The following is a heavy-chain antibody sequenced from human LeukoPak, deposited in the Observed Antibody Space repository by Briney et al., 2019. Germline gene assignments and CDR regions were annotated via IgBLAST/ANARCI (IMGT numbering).Heavy chain of an antibody. CDR2: INPNSGGT. V-gene: IGHV1-2*02. J-gene: IGHJ4*02. CDR1: GYTFTGYY. Sequence: ASVTVSCTASGYTFTGYYMHWVRQAPGQGLEWMGWINPNSGGTNYAQKFQGRVTMTRDTSISTAYMDLSRLRSDDTAVYYCAREGGGYYPYYFDYWGQGTLVTVSS. D-gene: IGHD3-22*01. CDR3: AREGGGYYPYYFDY.